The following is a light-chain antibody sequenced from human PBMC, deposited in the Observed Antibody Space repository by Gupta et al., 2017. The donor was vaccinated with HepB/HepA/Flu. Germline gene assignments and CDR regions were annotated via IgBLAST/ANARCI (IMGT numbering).Light chain of an antibody. Sequence: EVLLTHSPDTLSLSPGERATFSCRASHSVSNYLAWYQQKPGQAPRLLIYDASDRATGIPARCSGSGSGTDFTITISSLEPEDFAVYYCQQRTNWPLTFGGGTKVEIK. CDR2: DAS. V-gene: IGKV3-11*01. CDR1: HSVSNY. J-gene: IGKJ4*02. CDR3: QQRTNWPLT.